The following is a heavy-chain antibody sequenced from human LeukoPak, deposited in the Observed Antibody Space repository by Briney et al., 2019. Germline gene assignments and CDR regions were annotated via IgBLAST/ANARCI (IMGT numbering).Heavy chain of an antibody. CDR2: ISGSGGST. J-gene: IGHJ4*02. Sequence: GGSLRLSCAASGFTFSSCAMSWVRQAPGKGVEWVSAISGSGGSTYYADSVKGRFTISRDNSKNTLYLQMNSLRAEDTAVYYCAKGVGTMVRQPLDYSGQGTLVTVSS. CDR1: GFTFSSCA. CDR3: AKGVGTMVRQPLDY. V-gene: IGHV3-23*01. D-gene: IGHD3-10*01.